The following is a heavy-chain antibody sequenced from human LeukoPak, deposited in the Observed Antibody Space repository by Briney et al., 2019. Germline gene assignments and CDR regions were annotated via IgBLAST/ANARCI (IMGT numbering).Heavy chain of an antibody. CDR2: INHSGGT. CDR3: ATDRYYGSGSYYKFDY. D-gene: IGHD3-10*01. Sequence: SETPSLTCGVSGASFSGYYWSWIRQSPGKGLEWIGEINHSGGTNYNPSLKSRVTISVDTSKKQFSLKLRSVTAEDTAVYYCATDRYYGSGSYYKFDYWGQGTLVTVSS. J-gene: IGHJ4*02. CDR1: GASFSGYY. V-gene: IGHV4-34*01.